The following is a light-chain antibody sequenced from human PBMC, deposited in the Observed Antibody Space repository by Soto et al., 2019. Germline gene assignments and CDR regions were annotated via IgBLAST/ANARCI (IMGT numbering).Light chain of an antibody. V-gene: IGKV3-20*01. CDR2: GAS. CDR1: QSVSSSY. J-gene: IGKJ1*01. Sequence: EIVLTQSPGTLSLSPGERATLSCRASQSVSSSYLAWYQQKPGQAPRLLIYGASSRATGSQDRFSGSGAGTDFTLTISRLEPEDLSVYYGQHYGSAAWTVGQGTKVEIK. CDR3: QHYGSAAWT.